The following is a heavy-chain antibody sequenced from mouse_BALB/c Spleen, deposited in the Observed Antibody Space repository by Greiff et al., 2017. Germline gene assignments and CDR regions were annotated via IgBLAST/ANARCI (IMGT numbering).Heavy chain of an antibody. D-gene: IGHD2-10*01. V-gene: IGHV1-54*01. Sequence: QVHVKQSGAELVRPGTSVKVSCKASGYAFTNYLIEWVKQRPGQGLEWIGVINPGSGGTNYNEKFKGKATLTADKSSSTAYMQLSSLTSDDSAVYFCARQAYYGLDYWGQGTTLTVSS. CDR2: INPGSGGT. CDR1: GYAFTNYL. J-gene: IGHJ2*01. CDR3: ARQAYYGLDY.